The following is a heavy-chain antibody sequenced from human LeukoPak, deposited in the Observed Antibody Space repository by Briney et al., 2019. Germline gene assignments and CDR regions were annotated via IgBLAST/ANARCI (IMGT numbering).Heavy chain of an antibody. J-gene: IGHJ4*02. D-gene: IGHD3-9*01. Sequence: RAGGSLRLSCAASGFTFDDYGMSWVRHAPGKGLEWVSGINWNGGSTGYADSVKGRFTISRDNAKNSLYLQMNSLRAEDTALYHCARWGYFDWLLGDYWGQGTLVTVSS. CDR3: ARWGYFDWLLGDY. CDR2: INWNGGST. V-gene: IGHV3-20*01. CDR1: GFTFDDYG.